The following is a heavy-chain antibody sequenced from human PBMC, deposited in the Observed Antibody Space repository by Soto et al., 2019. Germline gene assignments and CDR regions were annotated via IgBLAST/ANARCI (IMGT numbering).Heavy chain of an antibody. J-gene: IGHJ4*02. D-gene: IGHD3-9*01. CDR3: ARDRHKYYDILTGYSTPYYFDY. CDR2: IWYDGSNK. CDR1: GFTFSSYG. Sequence: QVQLVESGGGVVQPGRSLRLSCAASGFTFSSYGMHWVRQAPGKGLERVAVIWYDGSNKYYADSVKGRFTISRDNSKNTLYLQMNSLRAEDTAVYYCARDRHKYYDILTGYSTPYYFDYWGQGTLVTVSS. V-gene: IGHV3-33*01.